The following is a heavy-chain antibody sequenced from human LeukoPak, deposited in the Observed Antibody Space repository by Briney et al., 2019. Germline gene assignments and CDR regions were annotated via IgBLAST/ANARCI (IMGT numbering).Heavy chain of an antibody. CDR3: ARSGVILLNWFDP. V-gene: IGHV4-59*01. CDR2: IYYSGST. Sequence: SETLSLTCTVSGGSISSYYWSWIRQPPGKGLEWIGYIYYSGSTNYNPSLKSRVTISVDTSKNQFSLKLSSVTAADTAVCYCARSGVILLNWFDPWGQGTLVTVSS. D-gene: IGHD3-10*01. J-gene: IGHJ5*02. CDR1: GGSISSYY.